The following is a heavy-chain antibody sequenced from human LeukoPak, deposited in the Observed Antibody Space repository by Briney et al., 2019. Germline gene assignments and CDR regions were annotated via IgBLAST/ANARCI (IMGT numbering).Heavy chain of an antibody. D-gene: IGHD5-18*01. CDR2: ISSTSAYI. CDR1: GFAFSTYS. J-gene: IGHJ6*03. Sequence: PGGSLRLSCAASGFAFSTYSMIWVRQAPGKGLEGVSSISSTSAYIYYADSLKGRFTISRDNAKNSLYLQTNSLRAEDTAVYYCARGGYSHGRYYYYMDVWGIGTAVTVSS. V-gene: IGHV3-21*06. CDR3: ARGGYSHGRYYYYMDV.